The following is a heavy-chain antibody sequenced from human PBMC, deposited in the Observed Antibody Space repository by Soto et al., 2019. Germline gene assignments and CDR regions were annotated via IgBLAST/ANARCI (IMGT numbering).Heavy chain of an antibody. CDR2: ISGSGGST. V-gene: IGHV3-23*01. CDR1: GFTFSSYA. J-gene: IGHJ4*02. Sequence: EVQLLESGGGLVQPGGSLRLSCAASGFTFSSYAMSWVRQAPGKGLEWVSAISGSGGSTYYADSVKVRFTISRDNSKNTLYLQMNSLRAEDTAVYYCAKPIYCGGDCPAYWGQGTLVTVSS. D-gene: IGHD2-21*02. CDR3: AKPIYCGGDCPAY.